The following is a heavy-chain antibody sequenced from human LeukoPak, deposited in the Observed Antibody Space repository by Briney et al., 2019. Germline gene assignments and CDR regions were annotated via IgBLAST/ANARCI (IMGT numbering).Heavy chain of an antibody. D-gene: IGHD1-1*01. J-gene: IGHJ4*02. CDR3: ARDVPSTLGY. CDR2: INRDATST. CDR1: GFPFSRFW. V-gene: IGHV3-74*01. Sequence: GGSLRLSCEASGFPFSRFWMHWVRQVPGKGLEWVSRINRDATSTTYADSVKGRFSISRDNAKNTLYMEMNSLRVNDTAVYYCARDVPSTLGYWGQGTLVTVSS.